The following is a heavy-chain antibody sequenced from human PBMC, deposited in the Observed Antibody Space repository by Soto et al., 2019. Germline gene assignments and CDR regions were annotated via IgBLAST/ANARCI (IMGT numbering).Heavy chain of an antibody. CDR1: GYPFTSYG. D-gene: IGHD2-2*01. CDR3: VRAVPAAWYYYYYMDV. J-gene: IGHJ6*03. CDR2: MNPNSGNT. V-gene: IGHV1-8*01. Sequence: GASVKVSCKASGYPFTSYGMNWVRQATGQGLEWMGWMNPNSGNTGYAQKFQGRVTMTRNTSISTAYMELSSLRSEDTAVYYCVRAVPAAWYYYYYMDVWGKGTTVTVSS.